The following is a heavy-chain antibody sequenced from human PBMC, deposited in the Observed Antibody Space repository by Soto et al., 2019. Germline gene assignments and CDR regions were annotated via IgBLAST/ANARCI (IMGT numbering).Heavy chain of an antibody. V-gene: IGHV1-69*13. J-gene: IGHJ3*02. CDR1: GGTFSSYA. D-gene: IGHD3-3*01. CDR3: ARRFRSLGDAFDI. CDR2: IIPIFGTA. Sequence: PWASVKVSCKASGGTFSSYAISWVRQAPGQGLEWMGGIIPIFGTANYAQKFQGRVTITADESTSTAYMELSSLRSEDTAVYYCARRFRSLGDAFDIWGQGTMVTVSS.